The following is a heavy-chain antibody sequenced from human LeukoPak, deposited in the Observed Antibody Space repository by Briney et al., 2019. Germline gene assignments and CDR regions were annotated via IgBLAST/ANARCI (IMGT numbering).Heavy chain of an antibody. J-gene: IGHJ4*02. V-gene: IGHV1-8*02. CDR2: MNPNSGNT. CDR3: ARAGEQQLVYFCDY. CDR1: GYTFTSYD. Sequence: GASVKVSCKATGYTFTSYDINWLRQPTGQGLEWMGWMNPNSGNTGYAQKVQGRVTMTTDTSTSTAYMELRSLKSDDTAVYYCARAGEQQLVYFCDYWGQGTLVTVSS. D-gene: IGHD6-13*01.